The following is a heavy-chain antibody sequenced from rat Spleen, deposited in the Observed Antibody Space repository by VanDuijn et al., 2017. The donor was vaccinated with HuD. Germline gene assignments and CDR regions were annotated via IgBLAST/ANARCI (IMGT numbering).Heavy chain of an antibody. Sequence: QVQLKESGPGLVQPSQTLSHTCTVSGFSLTSNGVHWVRQPPGKGLEWMGGLWGDGSTDYNSALKSRLSISRDTSKSQVFLKMNSLQTDDTAIYFCTRRGIITTTFDHWGQGVMVTVSS. CDR3: TRRGIITTTFDH. CDR1: GFSLTSNG. D-gene: IGHD1-10*01. J-gene: IGHJ2*01. V-gene: IGHV2-1*01. CDR2: LWGDGST.